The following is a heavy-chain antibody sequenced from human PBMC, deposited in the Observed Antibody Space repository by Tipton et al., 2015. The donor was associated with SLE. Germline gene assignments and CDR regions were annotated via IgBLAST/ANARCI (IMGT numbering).Heavy chain of an antibody. J-gene: IGHJ3*02. CDR1: GGSISSSSYY. CDR2: IYTSGST. V-gene: IGHV4-61*02. Sequence: TLSLTCTVSGGSISSSSYYWGWIRQPPGKGLEWIGRIYTSGSTNYNPSLKSRVTISVDTSKNQFSLKLSSVTAADTAVYYCARANDSSDAFDIWGQGTMVTVSS. CDR3: ARANDSSDAFDI. D-gene: IGHD3-22*01.